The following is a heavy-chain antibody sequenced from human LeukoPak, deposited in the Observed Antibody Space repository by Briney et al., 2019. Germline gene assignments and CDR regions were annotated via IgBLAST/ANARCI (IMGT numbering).Heavy chain of an antibody. CDR1: GFTFSSYA. J-gene: IGHJ4*02. CDR3: AKDVQMTSNAYYNYFDY. V-gene: IGHV3-23*01. Sequence: PGGSLRLSCAASGFTFSSYAMSWVRQAPGKGLEWVSAISGSGGSTYYADSVKGRFTISRDNAKNSLFLEMNSLRPEDTAFYYCAKDVQMTSNAYYNYFDYWGQGTLVTVSS. D-gene: IGHD3-22*01. CDR2: ISGSGGST.